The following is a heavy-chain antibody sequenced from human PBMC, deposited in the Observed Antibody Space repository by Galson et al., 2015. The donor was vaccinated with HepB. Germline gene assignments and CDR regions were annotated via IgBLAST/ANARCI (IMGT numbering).Heavy chain of an antibody. CDR2: IYHSGST. D-gene: IGHD3-3*02. Sequence: TLSLTCAVYGGSFSGYYWSWIRQPPGKGLEWIGYIYHSGSTYYNPSLKSRVTISVDRSKNQFSLKLSSVTAADTAVYYCARVCHFWSGRYYYCGMDVWGQGTTVTVSS. CDR1: GGSFSGYY. J-gene: IGHJ6*02. V-gene: IGHV4-30-2*01. CDR3: ARVCHFWSGRYYYCGMDV.